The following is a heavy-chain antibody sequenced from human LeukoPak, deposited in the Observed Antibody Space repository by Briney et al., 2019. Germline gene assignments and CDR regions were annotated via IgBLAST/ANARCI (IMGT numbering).Heavy chain of an antibody. CDR1: GGSFSGYY. D-gene: IGHD6-13*01. V-gene: IGHV4-34*01. CDR3: ARHNNKQLVQY. CDR2: INHSGST. Sequence: SETLSLTCAVYGGSFSGYYWSWIRQPPGKGLEWIGEINHSGSTNYNPSLKSRVTISVDTSKNQFSLKLSSVTAADTAVYYCARHNNKQLVQYWGQGTLVTVSS. J-gene: IGHJ4*02.